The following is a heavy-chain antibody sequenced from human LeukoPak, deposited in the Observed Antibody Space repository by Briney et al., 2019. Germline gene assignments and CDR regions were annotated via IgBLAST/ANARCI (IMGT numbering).Heavy chain of an antibody. CDR2: ISGSGGTT. Sequence: GGSLRLSCAASGFTFSNYAMSWVRQAPGKGLAWVSSISGSGGTTYYADSVKGRFTISRDNSNNTLYLQMNSLRAEDTAVYYCAKDILSPMIRGVSDPWGQGTLVTVSS. CDR3: AKDILSPMIRGVSDP. J-gene: IGHJ5*02. CDR1: GFTFSNYA. V-gene: IGHV3-23*01. D-gene: IGHD3-10*01.